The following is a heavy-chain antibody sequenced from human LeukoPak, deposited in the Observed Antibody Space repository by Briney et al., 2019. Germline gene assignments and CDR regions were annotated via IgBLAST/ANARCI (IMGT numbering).Heavy chain of an antibody. D-gene: IGHD2-21*01. V-gene: IGHV1-69*06. J-gene: IGHJ3*02. CDR2: IIPIFGTP. CDR1: GGTFSSYA. Sequence: SVKVSCKASGGTFSSYAISWVRQAPGQGLEWMGGIIPIFGTPNYAQKFQGRVTITAEKSTSTTYMELSSLRSEDTAVYYCATEIAPTFDAFDIWGQGTMVTVSS. CDR3: ATEIAPTFDAFDI.